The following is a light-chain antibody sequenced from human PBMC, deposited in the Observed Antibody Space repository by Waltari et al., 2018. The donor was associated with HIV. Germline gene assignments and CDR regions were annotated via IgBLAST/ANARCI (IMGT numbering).Light chain of an antibody. CDR3: QTWDTGIRV. J-gene: IGLJ1*01. CDR1: SGHSSYA. Sequence: QVVLTQSPSASASLGASVKLTCTLSSGHSSYAIAWHKQQPEKGTRYLMKLKSDGSHTKGDGIPDRFSGSSSGAERYLTISSLQSEDEADYYCQTWDTGIRVFGFGTKVTVL. CDR2: LKSDGSH. V-gene: IGLV4-69*02.